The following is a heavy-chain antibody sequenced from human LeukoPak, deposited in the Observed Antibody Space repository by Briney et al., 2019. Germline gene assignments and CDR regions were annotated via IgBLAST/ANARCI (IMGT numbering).Heavy chain of an antibody. CDR3: ARSWQLVRGILDY. D-gene: IGHD6-6*01. CDR1: GFTFSSYA. CDR2: ISYDGSNK. J-gene: IGHJ4*02. Sequence: PGGSLRLSCAASGFTFSSYAMHWVRQAPGKGLEWVAVISYDGSNKYYADSVKGRFTISRDNSKNTLYLQMNSLRAEDTAVYYCARSWQLVRGILDYWGQGTLVTVSS. V-gene: IGHV3-30-3*01.